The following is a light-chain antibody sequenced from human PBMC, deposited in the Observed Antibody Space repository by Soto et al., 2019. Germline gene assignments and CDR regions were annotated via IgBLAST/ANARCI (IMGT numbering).Light chain of an antibody. V-gene: IGLV2-11*01. J-gene: IGLJ1*01. Sequence: QSVLTQPPSVSGSPGQSVTISCTGTSSDIGGYNYVSWYQQHPGKAPKLMIYDVSKRPSGVPDRFSGSKSGNTASLTISGLQAEDEADYYCCSYAGSDTLGVGIGTKVTV. CDR2: DVS. CDR3: CSYAGSDTLG. CDR1: SSDIGGYNY.